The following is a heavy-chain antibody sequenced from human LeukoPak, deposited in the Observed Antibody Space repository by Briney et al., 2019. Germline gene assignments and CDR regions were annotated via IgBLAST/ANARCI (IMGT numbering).Heavy chain of an antibody. Sequence: SGGSLRLSCAAAGFTFSHYGMHWVRQAPGKGLGWVAVIWSDGTNQYYGDSVKGRFTISRDDSGNTVYLQMNSLRPEDTGVYYCARDAQRGFDYSNSLEYWGQGTPVTVST. V-gene: IGHV3-33*01. D-gene: IGHD4-11*01. CDR2: IWSDGTNQ. J-gene: IGHJ4*02. CDR3: ARDAQRGFDYSNSLEY. CDR1: GFTFSHYG.